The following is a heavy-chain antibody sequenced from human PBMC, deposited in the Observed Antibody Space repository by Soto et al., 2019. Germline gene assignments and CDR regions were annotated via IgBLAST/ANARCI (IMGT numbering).Heavy chain of an antibody. J-gene: IGHJ4*02. V-gene: IGHV5-51*01. Sequence: PGESLKISCKGSGYSFSTYWIGWVRQMPGKGLEWMGIIYPGDSDTRYSPSFQGQVTFSADKSISTAYLQWTSLQASDTAMYYCARPHSLYDSTGYYLIPEYFFDYWGQGTLVTVS. CDR3: ARPHSLYDSTGYYLIPEYFFDY. CDR1: GYSFSTYW. CDR2: IYPGDSDT. D-gene: IGHD3-22*01.